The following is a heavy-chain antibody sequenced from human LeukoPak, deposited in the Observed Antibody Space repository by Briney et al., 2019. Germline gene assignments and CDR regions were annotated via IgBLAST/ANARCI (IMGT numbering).Heavy chain of an antibody. CDR2: INSDGRGT. CDR1: GFTFSSYW. V-gene: IGHV3-74*01. Sequence: GSLRLSCAASGFTFSSYWMHWVRQAPGKGLVWVSRINSDGRGTNYADSVKGRFTISRDNAKNTLYLQRNSLRAEDTAVYYCARFPVGMVAIWGQGTLVTVSS. J-gene: IGHJ4*02. CDR3: ARFPVGMVAI. D-gene: IGHD5-12*01.